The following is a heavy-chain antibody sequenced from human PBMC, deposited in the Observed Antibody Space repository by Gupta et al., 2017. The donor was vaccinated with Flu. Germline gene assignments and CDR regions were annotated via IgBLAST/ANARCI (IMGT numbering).Heavy chain of an antibody. D-gene: IGHD6-19*01. CDR2: IRNSGSPI. CDR3: ARVGGSSGWLDFDF. CDR1: SDYY. Sequence: SDYYMSWIRHVPGKGLEWVSYIRNSGSPIFYSDSVKGRFIVSRDNAKNSLYLQMNSLRVEDTAMYYCARVGGSSGWLDFDFWGQGALVTVSS. V-gene: IGHV3-11*01. J-gene: IGHJ4*02.